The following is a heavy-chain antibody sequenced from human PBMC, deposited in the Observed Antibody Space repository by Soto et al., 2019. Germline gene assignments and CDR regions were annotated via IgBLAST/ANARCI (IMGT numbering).Heavy chain of an antibody. CDR3: AKDWYSSSWYVGYFDY. Sequence: GGSLRLSCAASGFTFSSYAMSWVRQAPGKGLEWVSAISGSGGSTYYADSVKGRFTISRDNSKNTLYLQMNSLRAEDTAVYYCAKDWYSSSWYVGYFDYWGQGTLVTVSS. V-gene: IGHV3-23*01. D-gene: IGHD6-13*01. J-gene: IGHJ4*02. CDR1: GFTFSSYA. CDR2: ISGSGGST.